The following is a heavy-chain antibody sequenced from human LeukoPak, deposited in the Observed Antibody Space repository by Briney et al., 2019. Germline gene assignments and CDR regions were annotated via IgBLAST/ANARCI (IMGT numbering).Heavy chain of an antibody. CDR2: INTDESNM. CDR1: GFSFSSYW. CDR3: VSGFLQWLY. Sequence: GGSLSLSCAASGFSFSSYWMNWVRQAPGTEKERVANINTDESNMSYVNSVKGRFTISRDNAKNSRYLQMNNPSAEDTAVYFCVSGFLQWLYWGQGTLVTVSS. J-gene: IGHJ4*02. V-gene: IGHV3-7*02. D-gene: IGHD3-3*01.